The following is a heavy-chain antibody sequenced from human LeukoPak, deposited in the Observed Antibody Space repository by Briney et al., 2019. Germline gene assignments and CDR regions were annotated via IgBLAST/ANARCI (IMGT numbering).Heavy chain of an antibody. V-gene: IGHV3-33*01. CDR3: ARDKYTGLDYGRDFDY. J-gene: IGHJ4*02. CDR2: KWNDGSNK. Sequence: PGGSLRLSCAASGFTFSNYGMHWVRQAPGKGPEWVAVKWNDGSNKYYADSVKGRFTISRDNSKKTLFLQVNSLRAEDTAVYYCARDKYTGLDYGRDFDYWGQGTLVTVSS. CDR1: GFTFSNYG. D-gene: IGHD4-17*01.